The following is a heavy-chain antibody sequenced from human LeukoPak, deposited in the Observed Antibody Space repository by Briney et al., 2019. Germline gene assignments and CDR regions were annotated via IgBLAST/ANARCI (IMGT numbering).Heavy chain of an antibody. D-gene: IGHD5-24*01. V-gene: IGHV3-33*03. CDR2: ISSSGNNA. J-gene: IGHJ3*01. Sequence: GRSLRLSCAASGFTFSSYGMQWVRQAPGKGLEWVSLISSSGNNAYYADSVKGRFTISRDNSKNTLSLQMNSLRVEDTAIYYCAKDIQLSTWGLGTRVTVSS. CDR3: AKDIQLST. CDR1: GFTFSSYG.